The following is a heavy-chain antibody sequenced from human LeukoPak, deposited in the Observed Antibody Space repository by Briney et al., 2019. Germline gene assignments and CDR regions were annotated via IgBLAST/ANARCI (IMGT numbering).Heavy chain of an antibody. Sequence: SLRLSCAASGLTFDNFAMHWVRQAPGKGLDWVADISYDGSKEYYADSVTGRFTISRDNSKNTLYLQMNSLRAEDTAVYYCTRDKYGSNSASTGMDVWGQGTTVTVSS. CDR1: GLTFDNFA. CDR2: ISYDGSKE. D-gene: IGHD4-23*01. J-gene: IGHJ6*02. V-gene: IGHV3-30-3*01. CDR3: TRDKYGSNSASTGMDV.